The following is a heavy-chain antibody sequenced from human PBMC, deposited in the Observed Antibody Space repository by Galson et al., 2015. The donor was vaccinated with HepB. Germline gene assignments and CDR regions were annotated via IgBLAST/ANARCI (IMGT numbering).Heavy chain of an antibody. D-gene: IGHD1-26*01. V-gene: IGHV1-69*06. J-gene: IGHJ5*02. CDR1: GDTFRNYA. CDR2: IIPIFDTT. Sequence: SVTVSCKASGDTFRNYAIGWVRQAPGQGLEWMGGIIPIFDTTKYAQKFLGRVTITADKSTSTAYMELSSLRSEDTAIYYCARGHPIGATNWFGPWGQGSLVT. CDR3: ARGHPIGATNWFGP.